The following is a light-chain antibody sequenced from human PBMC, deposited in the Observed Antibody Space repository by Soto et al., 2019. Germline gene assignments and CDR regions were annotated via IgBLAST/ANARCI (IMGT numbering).Light chain of an antibody. CDR1: QTVSSY. CDR2: DAS. J-gene: IGKJ4*01. CDR3: HQRSDWPST. Sequence: EIVLTQSPATLSLSPGDRATLSCRASQTVSSYLAWYQQKPGQAHRLLIYDASSRATGIPARFSGSGSGTDFTLPITRLEPEDFAVYSCHQRSDWPSTFGGGTKVEIK. V-gene: IGKV3-11*01.